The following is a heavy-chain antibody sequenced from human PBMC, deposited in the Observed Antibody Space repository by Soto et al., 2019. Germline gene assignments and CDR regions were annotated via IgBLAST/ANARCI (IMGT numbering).Heavy chain of an antibody. CDR3: GILTGYFLLDY. V-gene: IGHV3-74*01. J-gene: IGHJ4*02. CDR2: INSDGSST. D-gene: IGHD3-9*01. CDR1: GFTFSSYW. Sequence: PGGSLRLSCAASGFTFSSYWMHWVRQAPGKGLVWVSRINSDGSSTSYADSVKGRFTISRDNAKNTLYLQMNSLRAEDTAVYYCGILTGYFLLDYWGQGTLVTVSS.